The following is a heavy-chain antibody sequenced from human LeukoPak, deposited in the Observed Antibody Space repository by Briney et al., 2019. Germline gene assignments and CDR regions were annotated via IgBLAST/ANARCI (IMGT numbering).Heavy chain of an antibody. CDR1: GYSISSGYD. CDR3: ARGRGYSYGWNWFDP. J-gene: IGHJ5*02. V-gene: IGHV4-38-2*01. Sequence: PSETLSLTCGVSGYSISSGYDWGWIRQTPGKGLDWIGSVYHSGSTSYSPALKSRVTISLDTSKNQFSLKLSSVTAADTAVYYCARGRGYSYGWNWFDPWGQGTLVTVSS. CDR2: VYHSGST. D-gene: IGHD5-18*01.